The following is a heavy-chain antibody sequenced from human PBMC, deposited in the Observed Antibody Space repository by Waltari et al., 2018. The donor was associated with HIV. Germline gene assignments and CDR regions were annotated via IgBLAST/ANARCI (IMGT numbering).Heavy chain of an antibody. J-gene: IGHJ2*01. CDR2: IYVSGTI. D-gene: IGHD2-15*01. CDR3: ARTHCSGFQCLSRYFDV. V-gene: IGHV4-61*02. CDR1: DTSMSSGNYY. Sequence: QVRLQESGPGLVKPSETLSLDCTPSDTSMSSGNYYWSSLRQPAGRGMDWIGRIYVSGTINYNPSLKSRATISVDTSKNQISLSLTSVTVADAAIYYCARTHCSGFQCLSRYFDVWGPGILVAVSS.